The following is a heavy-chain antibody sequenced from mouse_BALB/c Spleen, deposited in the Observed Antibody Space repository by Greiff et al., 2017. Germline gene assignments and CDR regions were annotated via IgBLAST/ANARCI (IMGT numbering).Heavy chain of an antibody. V-gene: IGHV2-2*02. CDR1: GFSLTSYG. D-gene: IGHD4-1*01. J-gene: IGHJ4*01. Sequence: VQLQQSGPGLVQPSQSLSITCTVSGFSLTSYGVHWVRQSPGKGLEWLGVIWSGGSTDYNAAFISRLSISKDNSKSQVFFKMNSLQANDTAIYYCARNLTGQYCYAMDDWGQGTSVTVSA. CDR3: ARNLTGQYCYAMDD. CDR2: IWSGGST.